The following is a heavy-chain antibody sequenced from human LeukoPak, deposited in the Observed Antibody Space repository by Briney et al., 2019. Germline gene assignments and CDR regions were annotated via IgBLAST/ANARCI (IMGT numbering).Heavy chain of an antibody. CDR1: GFTFSTYA. CDR3: AKDRVAVAGTGSGWEAYFDY. V-gene: IGHV3-23*01. J-gene: IGHJ4*02. CDR2: ISGSGGST. Sequence: PGGSLRLSCAASGFTFSTYAMSWVRQAPGKGLEWVSSISGSGGSTYYADSVKGRFTISRDNSKNTLYLQMNSLRAEDTAVYYCAKDRVAVAGTGSGWEAYFDYWGQGTLVTVSS. D-gene: IGHD6-19*01.